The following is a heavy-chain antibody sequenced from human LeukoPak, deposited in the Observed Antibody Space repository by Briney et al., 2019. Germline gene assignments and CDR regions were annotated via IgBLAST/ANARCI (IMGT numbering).Heavy chain of an antibody. Sequence: GGSLRLSCAAPGFTFSSYGMHWVRQAPGKGLEWVAFIRYDGSNKYYADSVKGRFTISRDNSKNTLYLQMNSLRAEDTAVYYCAKNWVGATFHFDYWGQGTLVTVSS. J-gene: IGHJ4*02. CDR3: AKNWVGATFHFDY. V-gene: IGHV3-30*02. D-gene: IGHD1-26*01. CDR2: IRYDGSNK. CDR1: GFTFSSYG.